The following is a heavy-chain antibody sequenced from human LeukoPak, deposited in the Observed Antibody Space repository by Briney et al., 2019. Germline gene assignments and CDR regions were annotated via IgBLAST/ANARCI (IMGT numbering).Heavy chain of an antibody. D-gene: IGHD3-22*01. V-gene: IGHV3-21*01. CDR1: GFTFSSYW. J-gene: IGHJ4*02. Sequence: GGSLRLSCAASGFTFSSYWMSWVRQAPGKGLEWVSSISSSSSYIYYADSVKGRFTISRDNAKNSLYLQMNSLRAEDTAVYYCASAYYYDSSGYIYWGQGTLVTVSS. CDR3: ASAYYYDSSGYIY. CDR2: ISSSSSYI.